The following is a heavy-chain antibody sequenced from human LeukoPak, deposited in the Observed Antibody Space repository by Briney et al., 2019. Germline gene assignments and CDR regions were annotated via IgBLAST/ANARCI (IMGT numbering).Heavy chain of an antibody. Sequence: GGSLRLSCAASGFTFSSYSMNWVRQAPGKGLEWVSSISSSSSYIYYADSVKGRFTISRDNAKNSLYLQMNSLRAEGTAVYYCARGWVRAVAGPNDYWGQGTLVTVSS. J-gene: IGHJ4*02. CDR3: ARGWVRAVAGPNDY. D-gene: IGHD6-19*01. CDR1: GFTFSSYS. CDR2: ISSSSSYI. V-gene: IGHV3-21*01.